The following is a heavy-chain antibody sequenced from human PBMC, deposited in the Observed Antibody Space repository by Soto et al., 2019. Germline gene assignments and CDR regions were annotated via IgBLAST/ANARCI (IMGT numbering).Heavy chain of an antibody. D-gene: IGHD5-18*01. V-gene: IGHV5-51*01. CDR3: ARPQDTAMVEPAYGMDV. J-gene: IGHJ6*02. CDR1: GYNFISYW. CDR2: IYPGDSEA. Sequence: GASVKISCKGSGYNFISYWIGWVRQMPGKGLEWMGIIYPGDSEARYWPTFQGQVTISADKSFSTAYLQWSSLKASDTAIYYCARPQDTAMVEPAYGMDVLGQGTTVTVPS.